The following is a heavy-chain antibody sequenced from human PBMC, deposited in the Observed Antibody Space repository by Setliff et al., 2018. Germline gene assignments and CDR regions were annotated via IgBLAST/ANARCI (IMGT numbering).Heavy chain of an antibody. J-gene: IGHJ3*02. CDR3: ARHENDYGDYDDAFDI. D-gene: IGHD4-17*01. Sequence: SETLSLTCTVSGGSISTYYWSWIRQPPGKGPEWIGYIYYSGRTNYNPSLRSRVTISVDTSKNQFSLKVSSVTAADTAVYYCARHENDYGDYDDAFDIWGQGTMVTVSS. CDR1: GGSISTYY. V-gene: IGHV4-59*08. CDR2: IYYSGRT.